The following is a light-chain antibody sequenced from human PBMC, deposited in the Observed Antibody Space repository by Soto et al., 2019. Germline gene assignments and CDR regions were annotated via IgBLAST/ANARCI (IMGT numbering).Light chain of an antibody. V-gene: IGKV1-39*01. CDR1: QTIANY. J-gene: IGKJ1*01. CDR3: QQSYNTPRT. CDR2: AAS. Sequence: DIQMTQAPSSLPASVGDRVTITCRASQTIANYLNWYQQRPGKAPNLLISAASTLQSGVPSRFSGSGSGTDFTLTITSLQPEDFATYYCQQSYNTPRTFGQGTKVDSK.